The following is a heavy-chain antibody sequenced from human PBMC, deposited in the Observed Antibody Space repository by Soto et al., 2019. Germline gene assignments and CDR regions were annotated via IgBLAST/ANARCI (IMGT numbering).Heavy chain of an antibody. V-gene: IGHV3-48*01. CDR3: XXDRAVSXXXYFDL. J-gene: IGHJ2*01. CDR2: IGGSTSKI. D-gene: IGHD3-3*02. Sequence: EVHLVESGGGLVQPGGSLRLSCEGSGFIFSTFAMNWVRQAPGKGPEWISYIGGSTSKISYAGSVKGRFTISRDNAKXXXXXXXXXXXXXXXXXXXXXXDRAVSXXXYFDLWGRGTLVTVST. CDR1: GFIFSTFA.